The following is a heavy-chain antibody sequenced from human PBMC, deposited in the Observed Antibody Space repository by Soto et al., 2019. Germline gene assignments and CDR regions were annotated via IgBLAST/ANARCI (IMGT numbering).Heavy chain of an antibody. CDR3: ARGFSGGDAAWFDP. CDR2: INAGNGNT. Sequence: QVQLVQSGAEVKKPGASVKVSCKASGYTFTSYAMHWVRQAPGQRLEWMGWINAGNGNTKYSQKFQGRVTITRDTTASTAYMKLSSMRSEDTAVYYCARGFSGGDAAWFDPWGQGTLVTVSS. CDR1: GYTFTSYA. J-gene: IGHJ5*02. V-gene: IGHV1-3*01. D-gene: IGHD2-21*02.